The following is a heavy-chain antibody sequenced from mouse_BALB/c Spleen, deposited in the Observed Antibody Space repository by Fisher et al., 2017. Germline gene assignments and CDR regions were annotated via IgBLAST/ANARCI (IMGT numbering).Heavy chain of an antibody. V-gene: IGHV1-64*01. Sequence: KFTGKATLTVDKSSSTAYMQLSSLTSEDSAVYYCARIYYGSSYNAMDYWGQGTSVTVSS. CDR3: ARIYYGSSYNAMDY. J-gene: IGHJ4*01. D-gene: IGHD1-1*01.